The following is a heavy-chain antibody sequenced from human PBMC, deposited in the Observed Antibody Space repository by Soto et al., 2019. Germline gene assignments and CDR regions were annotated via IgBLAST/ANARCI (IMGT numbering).Heavy chain of an antibody. V-gene: IGHV4-59*08. J-gene: IGHJ3*02. CDR3: ARHGGITMIVGGGLLSAFDI. CDR1: GGSLSSYY. CDR2: IYYSGSS. D-gene: IGHD3-22*01. Sequence: SETLSLTCTVSGGSLSSYYWSWIRQPPGKGLEWIGYIYYSGSSNYNPSLKSRVTISVDTSKNQFSLKLSSVTAADTAVYYCARHGGITMIVGGGLLSAFDIWGQGTMVTVSS.